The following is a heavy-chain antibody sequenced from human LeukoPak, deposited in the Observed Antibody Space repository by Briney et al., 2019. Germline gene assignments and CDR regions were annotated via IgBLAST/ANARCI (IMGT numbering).Heavy chain of an antibody. CDR1: GGSISSYY. CDR2: TYYSGST. J-gene: IGHJ4*02. V-gene: IGHV4-59*08. CDR3: ARHGTDYGDYAPTFDY. D-gene: IGHD4-17*01. Sequence: SETLSLTCTVSGGSISSYYWSWIRQPPGKGLEWIGYTYYSGSTNYNPSLKSRVTISVDTSKNQFSLKLSSVTAADTAVYYCARHGTDYGDYAPTFDYWGQGTLVTVSS.